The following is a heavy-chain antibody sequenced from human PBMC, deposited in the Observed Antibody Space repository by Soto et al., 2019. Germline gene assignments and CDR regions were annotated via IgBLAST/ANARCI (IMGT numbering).Heavy chain of an antibody. CDR2: ISNDENIK. J-gene: IGHJ4*02. D-gene: IGHD5-12*01. V-gene: IGHV3-33*01. CDR3: ASGLRGGFDC. Sequence: GGSLRLSCVASGFNFGNFGMHWVRQAPGKGLEWLTVISNDENIKQDSVRGRFAIARDNSKNTLYLHLTSLRAEDTAICSCASGLRGGFDCWGKGTLFGVAS. CDR1: GFNFGNFG.